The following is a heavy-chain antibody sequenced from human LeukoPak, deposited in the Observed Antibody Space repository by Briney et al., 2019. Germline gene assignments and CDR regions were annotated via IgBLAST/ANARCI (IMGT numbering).Heavy chain of an antibody. D-gene: IGHD3-10*01. CDR1: GYSISSGYY. J-gene: IGHJ6*03. CDR2: IYHSGST. CDR3: ARHGYYGSGSYYKGYYYYMDV. Sequence: SETLSLTCTVSGYSISSGYYWGWIRQPPGKGLEWIGSIYHSGSTYYNPSLKSRVTISVDTSKNQFSLKLSSVTAADTAVYYCARHGYYGSGSYYKGYYYYMDVWGKGTTVTISS. V-gene: IGHV4-38-2*02.